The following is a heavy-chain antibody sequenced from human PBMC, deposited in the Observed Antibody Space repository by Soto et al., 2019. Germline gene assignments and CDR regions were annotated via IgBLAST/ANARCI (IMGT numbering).Heavy chain of an antibody. CDR3: ARVASIAAFY. V-gene: IGHV3-7*05. J-gene: IGHJ4*02. D-gene: IGHD6-6*01. CDR2: IKQDGNEK. CDR1: GFTFSSYW. Sequence: GGSLRLSCAASGFTFSSYWMSWVRQAPGKGLEWVANIKQDGNEKFYVDSVRGRFTISRDNAKNSLYLQMNSLRAEDTAVYYCARVASIAAFYWGQGTLVTVSS.